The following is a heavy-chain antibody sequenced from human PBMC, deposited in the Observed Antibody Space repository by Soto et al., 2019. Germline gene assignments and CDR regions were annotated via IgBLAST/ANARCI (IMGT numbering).Heavy chain of an antibody. J-gene: IGHJ6*02. D-gene: IGHD6-6*01. Sequence: GASVKVSCKASGYTFTSYGISWVRQAPGEGLEWMGWISAYNGNTNYAQKLQGRVTMTTDTSTSTAYMELRSLRSDDTAVYYCARYKAARSPYYYYGMDVWGQGTTVTVSS. CDR2: ISAYNGNT. V-gene: IGHV1-18*01. CDR1: GYTFTSYG. CDR3: ARYKAARSPYYYYGMDV.